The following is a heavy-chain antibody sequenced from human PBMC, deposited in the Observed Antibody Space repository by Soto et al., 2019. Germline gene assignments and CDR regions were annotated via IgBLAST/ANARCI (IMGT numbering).Heavy chain of an antibody. V-gene: IGHV1-18*01. CDR3: ARHILVVTAPRGNNWFDP. J-gene: IGHJ5*02. CDR1: GYTFTSYG. D-gene: IGHD2-21*02. Sequence: ASVKVSCKASGYTFTSYGISWVRQAPGQGLEWMGWISAYNGNTNYAQKLQGRVTMTTDTSTSTAYMELRSLRSDDTAVYYCARHILVVTAPRGNNWFDPWGQRTLVTVSS. CDR2: ISAYNGNT.